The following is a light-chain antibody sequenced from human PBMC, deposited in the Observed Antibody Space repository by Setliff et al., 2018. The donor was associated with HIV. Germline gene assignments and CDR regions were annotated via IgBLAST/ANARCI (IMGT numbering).Light chain of an antibody. CDR1: SSNIGINS. CDR2: SND. J-gene: IGLJ1*01. V-gene: IGLV1-44*01. Sequence: QSVLTQPPSASGTPGQRITISCSGSSSNIGINSVNWYQQVPGTAPKLLIYSNDQWPSGVPDRFSGSKSGTSASLAISGLQSEDGADYYCAAWDDSLNGCVFGSGTKVTVL. CDR3: AAWDDSLNGCV.